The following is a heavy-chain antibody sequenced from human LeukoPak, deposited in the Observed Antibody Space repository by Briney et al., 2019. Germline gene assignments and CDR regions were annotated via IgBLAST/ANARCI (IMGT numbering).Heavy chain of an antibody. CDR3: ARGLNYDYVWGSYRPYFDY. V-gene: IGHV4-4*02. D-gene: IGHD3-16*02. J-gene: IGHJ4*02. CDR2: IYHSGST. Sequence: SGTLSLTCAVSGGSISSSKWWSWVRQPPGTGLEWIGEIYHSGSTNYNPSLKSRVTISVDTSKNQFSLKLSSVTAADTAVYYCARGLNYDYVWGSYRPYFDYWGQGTLVTVSS. CDR1: GGSISSSKW.